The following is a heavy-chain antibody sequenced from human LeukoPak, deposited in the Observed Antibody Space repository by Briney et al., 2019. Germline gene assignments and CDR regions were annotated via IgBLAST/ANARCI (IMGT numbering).Heavy chain of an antibody. Sequence: SETLSLTCTVSGGSISSISYYWGWIRQPPGKGLEWIGSTYYSGKTYYNPYLKSRVTISDDTAKKLFYLKLSSGTAADTAVYFCARLLTVAGLSFDYWGQGTLVTVSS. CDR1: GGSISSISYY. CDR3: ARLLTVAGLSFDY. V-gene: IGHV4-39*01. D-gene: IGHD6-19*01. CDR2: TYYSGKT. J-gene: IGHJ4*02.